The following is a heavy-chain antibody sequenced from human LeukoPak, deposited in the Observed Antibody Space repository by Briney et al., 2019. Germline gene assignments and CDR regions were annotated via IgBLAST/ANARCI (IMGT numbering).Heavy chain of an antibody. Sequence: QPGRSLRLSCAASGFTFSSYGMHWVRQAPGKGLEWVAVIWYDGSNKYYADSVKGRFTISRDNSKNTLYLQMNSLRAEDTAVYYCAREGYYYYYYMDVWGKGTTVTVSS. J-gene: IGHJ6*03. V-gene: IGHV3-33*01. CDR2: IWYDGSNK. CDR1: GFTFSSYG. CDR3: AREGYYYYYYMDV.